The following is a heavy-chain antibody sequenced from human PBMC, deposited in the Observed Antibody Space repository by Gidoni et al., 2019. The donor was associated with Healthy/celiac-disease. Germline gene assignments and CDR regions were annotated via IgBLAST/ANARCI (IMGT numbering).Heavy chain of an antibody. CDR1: GFTFCSYA. Sequence: QVQLVESGGGVVQPGRSLRLSCSASGFTFCSYAMHWVRQAPGKGLEWVAVISYDGSNKYYADSVKGRFTISRDNSKNTLYLQMNSLRAEDTAVYYCAREVRYIVATHFDYWGQGTLVTVSS. D-gene: IGHD5-12*01. CDR2: ISYDGSNK. V-gene: IGHV3-30-3*01. CDR3: AREVRYIVATHFDY. J-gene: IGHJ4*02.